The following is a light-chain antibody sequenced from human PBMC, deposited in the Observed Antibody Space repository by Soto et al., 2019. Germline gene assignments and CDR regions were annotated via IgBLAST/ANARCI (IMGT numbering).Light chain of an antibody. CDR3: QQFGSSPWT. V-gene: IGKV3-20*01. CDR2: GAS. Sequence: EIVMTQSPATLSVSPGERATLSCRASQSVSNNYLAWYQQKPGQAPRLLIYGASNRATGIPDRFSGSGSGTDFTLTINRLEPEDFALYYCQQFGSSPWTFGQGTKVDIK. J-gene: IGKJ1*01. CDR1: QSVSNNY.